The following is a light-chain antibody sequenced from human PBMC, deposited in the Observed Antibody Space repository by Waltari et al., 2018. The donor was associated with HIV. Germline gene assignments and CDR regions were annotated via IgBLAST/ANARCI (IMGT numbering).Light chain of an antibody. CDR1: NTGTTS. CDR2: DDS. V-gene: IGLV3-21*02. CDR3: QVWDSSSDHKV. Sequence: SYVLTQPPPLSVAPGQTARITSRGNNTGTTSELWYQQKPGQAPVLVVYDDSDRPPGIPERFSGSNSGNTATLTISRVEAGDEADYYCQVWDSSSDHKVFGTGTKVTVL. J-gene: IGLJ1*01.